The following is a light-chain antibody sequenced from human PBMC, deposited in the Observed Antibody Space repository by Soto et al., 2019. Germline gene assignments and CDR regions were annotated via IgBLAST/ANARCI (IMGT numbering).Light chain of an antibody. Sequence: EIVMTQSPVTLSVSPGERATLSCRASQSISRKLAWYQQRPGQAPRLLISGASDRATGIPARFSGSGSETEFTLTISSLQSEDFVVYFCQQYIDWPWTFGQGTKVEI. J-gene: IGKJ1*01. V-gene: IGKV3-15*01. CDR2: GAS. CDR3: QQYIDWPWT. CDR1: QSISRK.